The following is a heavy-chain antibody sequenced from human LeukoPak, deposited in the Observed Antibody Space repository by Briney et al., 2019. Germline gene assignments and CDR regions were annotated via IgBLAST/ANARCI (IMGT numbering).Heavy chain of an antibody. J-gene: IGHJ4*02. D-gene: IGHD4-11*01. Sequence: ASVTVSCKTSGYTFSKYDVNWVRQATGQGLEWRGWMKPNSGQTGYAQRFQGRIIMTRNTSISTAYMQLNSLTSEDTAKYYCARGPPERTYSDFWGQGTLVTVSS. CDR3: ARGPPERTYSDF. CDR1: GYTFSKYD. CDR2: MKPNSGQT. V-gene: IGHV1-8*01.